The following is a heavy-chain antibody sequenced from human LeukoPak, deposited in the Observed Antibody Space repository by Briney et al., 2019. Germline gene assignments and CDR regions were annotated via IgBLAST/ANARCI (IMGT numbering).Heavy chain of an antibody. Sequence: ASVKVSCKASGYTFTGYYMHWVRQAPGQGLEWMGWINPNSGGTNYAQKFQGRVTMTRDTSISTAYMELSRLRSDDTAVYYCARVAILTGYHAFDIWGQGTMVTASS. CDR1: GYTFTGYY. V-gene: IGHV1-2*02. CDR2: INPNSGGT. D-gene: IGHD3-9*01. CDR3: ARVAILTGYHAFDI. J-gene: IGHJ3*02.